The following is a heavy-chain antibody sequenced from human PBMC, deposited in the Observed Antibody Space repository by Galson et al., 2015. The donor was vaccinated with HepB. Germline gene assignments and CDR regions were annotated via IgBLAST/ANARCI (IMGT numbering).Heavy chain of an antibody. Sequence: SLRLSCAASGFTFGDYHMSWIRQAPGKGLEWVSYISTSGTYTNNADSVKGRFTISRDNAKNSLYLQMNSLRAEDTAVYYCARVIRNDYYDGNGYADYWGQGTLVTVSS. CDR2: ISTSGTYT. V-gene: IGHV3-11*05. CDR3: ARVIRNDYYDGNGYADY. J-gene: IGHJ4*02. CDR1: GFTFGDYH. D-gene: IGHD3-22*01.